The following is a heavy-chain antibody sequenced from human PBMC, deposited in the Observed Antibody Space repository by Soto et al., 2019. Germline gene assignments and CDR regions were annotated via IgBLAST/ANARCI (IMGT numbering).Heavy chain of an antibody. J-gene: IGHJ3*02. Sequence: GGSLRLSCAASGFTFSSYAMSWVRQAPGKGLEWVSAISGSGGSTYYANSVKGRFTISRDNSKNTLYLQMNSLRGEDTAVYYCAKDSVTIFGVVIYTDAFDIWGQGTMVTVSS. V-gene: IGHV3-23*01. CDR3: AKDSVTIFGVVIYTDAFDI. CDR1: GFTFSSYA. D-gene: IGHD3-3*01. CDR2: ISGSGGST.